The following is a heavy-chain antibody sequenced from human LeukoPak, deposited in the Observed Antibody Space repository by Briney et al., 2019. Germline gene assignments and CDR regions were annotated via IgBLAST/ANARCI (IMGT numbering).Heavy chain of an antibody. V-gene: IGHV1-18*01. J-gene: IGHJ6*03. D-gene: IGHD3-16*01. CDR1: GYTFTSYG. CDR3: ARSWYYDYVWGSMAWDYYYYMDV. CDR2: ISAYNGNT. Sequence: ASVKVSCKASGYTFTSYGISWVRQAPGQGLEWMGWISAYNGNTNYAQKLQGRVTMTTDTSTSTAYMELRSLRSDDTAVYYCARSWYYDYVWGSMAWDYYYYMDVWGKGTTVTVSS.